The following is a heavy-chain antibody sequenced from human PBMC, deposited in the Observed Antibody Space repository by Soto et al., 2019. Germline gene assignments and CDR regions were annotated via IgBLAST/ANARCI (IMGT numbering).Heavy chain of an antibody. CDR2: ISSSSNTI. Sequence: GGSLRLSCAASGFTFSSYTMNWVRQAPGKGLEWVSYISSSSNTIYSADSVKGRFTISRDNAKNSLYLHMNSLRAEDTAVYYCARERGYSGYHSGWFDPWGQGTSVTVSS. CDR1: GFTFSSYT. D-gene: IGHD5-12*01. J-gene: IGHJ5*02. V-gene: IGHV3-48*01. CDR3: ARERGYSGYHSGWFDP.